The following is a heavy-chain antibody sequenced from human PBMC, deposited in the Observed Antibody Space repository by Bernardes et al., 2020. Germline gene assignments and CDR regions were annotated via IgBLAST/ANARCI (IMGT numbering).Heavy chain of an antibody. CDR3: ARGRAGYDFWSGYYRRSPHTSYYYGMDV. CDR1: GGSFSGYY. D-gene: IGHD3-3*01. V-gene: IGHV4-34*01. CDR2: INHSGST. J-gene: IGHJ6*04. Sequence: SESLSLTCAVYGGSFSGYYWSWIRQPPGKGLEWIGEINHSGSTNYNPSLKSRVTISVDTSKNQFSLKLSSVTAADTAVYYCARGRAGYDFWSGYYRRSPHTSYYYGMDVWGKGTTVTVSS.